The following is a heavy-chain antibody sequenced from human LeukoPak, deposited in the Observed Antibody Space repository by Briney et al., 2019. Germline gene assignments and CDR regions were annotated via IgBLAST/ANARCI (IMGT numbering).Heavy chain of an antibody. Sequence: GGSLRLSCAASGFTVSSNYMSWVRQAPGKGLEWVSVIYSGGRTYYADSVKGRFTISRDNSKNTLYLQMNSLRAEDTAVYYCAKDVQVAWFDPWGQGTLVTVSS. CDR1: GFTVSSNY. D-gene: IGHD2-15*01. V-gene: IGHV3-53*05. CDR3: AKDVQVAWFDP. CDR2: IYSGGRT. J-gene: IGHJ5*02.